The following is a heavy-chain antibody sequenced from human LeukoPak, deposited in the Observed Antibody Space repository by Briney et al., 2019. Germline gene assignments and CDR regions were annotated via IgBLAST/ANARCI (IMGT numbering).Heavy chain of an antibody. D-gene: IGHD5-12*01. V-gene: IGHV3-23*01. Sequence: PGVSLRLSCAASGFTFSSYAMSWVRQAPGKGLEWVSAISGSGGSTYYADSVKGRFTISRDNSKNTLYLQMNSLRAEDTAVYYCAKDLERATSYSGPVAWGQGTLVTVSS. J-gene: IGHJ5*02. CDR2: ISGSGGST. CDR3: AKDLERATSYSGPVA. CDR1: GFTFSSYA.